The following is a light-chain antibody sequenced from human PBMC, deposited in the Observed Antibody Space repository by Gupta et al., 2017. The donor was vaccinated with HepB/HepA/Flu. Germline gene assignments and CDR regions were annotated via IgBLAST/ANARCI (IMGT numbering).Light chain of an antibody. Sequence: DIVMTQSPDSLAVSLGERATINCKSSQTVLYSSNNRNYLAWYQQKPGQPPKLLIYWASTRESGVPDRFSGSGSGTDVTLTISSLQAEDVAVYYCQQYYNTPFTFGPGTKVGIK. V-gene: IGKV4-1*01. CDR3: QQYYNTPFT. CDR2: WAS. J-gene: IGKJ3*01. CDR1: QTVLYSSNNRNY.